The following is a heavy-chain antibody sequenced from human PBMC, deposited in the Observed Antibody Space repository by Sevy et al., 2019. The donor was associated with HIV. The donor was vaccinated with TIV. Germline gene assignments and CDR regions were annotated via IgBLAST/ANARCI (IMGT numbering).Heavy chain of an antibody. D-gene: IGHD3-22*01. V-gene: IGHV1-18*01. CDR1: GYTFTSYG. CDR3: AKPYYYDSSGYFDY. CDR2: ISAYNGNT. J-gene: IGHJ4*02. Sequence: ASVKVSCKASGYTFTSYGISWVRQAPGQGLEWMGWISAYNGNTNYAQKLQGRVTMTTDTSTSTAYMELRSLRSDDTAVYYCAKPYYYDSSGYFDYWGQGTLVTVSS.